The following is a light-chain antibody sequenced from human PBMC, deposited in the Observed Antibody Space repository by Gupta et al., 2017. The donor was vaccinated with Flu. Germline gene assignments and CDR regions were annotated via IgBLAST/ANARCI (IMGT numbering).Light chain of an antibody. J-gene: IGKJ4*01. V-gene: IGKV3-20*01. CDR1: QSVSSSY. CDR2: GAS. Sequence: DIVLTLPPGTLSLSTGERATLSCRASQSVSSSYLAWYQQKPGQAPRLLIYGASSRATGIPDRFSGSGSGTDFTLTISRLEPEDFAVYYCQQYGSSPFTFGGGTKVEIK. CDR3: QQYGSSPFT.